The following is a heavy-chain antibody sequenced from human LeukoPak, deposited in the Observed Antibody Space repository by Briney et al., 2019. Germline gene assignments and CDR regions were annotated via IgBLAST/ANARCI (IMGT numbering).Heavy chain of an antibody. V-gene: IGHV3-48*03. Sequence: GGSLRLSCVASGFRFSDYVMNWVGQAPGKGLEWVSYIGRNGLSIYYADSVRGRFTISRDNAKNSLYLQMNSLRVDDTAFYYCGRVSPFDFWGQGSLVTVSS. CDR2: IGRNGLSI. CDR3: GRVSPFDF. CDR1: GFRFSDYV. J-gene: IGHJ4*02.